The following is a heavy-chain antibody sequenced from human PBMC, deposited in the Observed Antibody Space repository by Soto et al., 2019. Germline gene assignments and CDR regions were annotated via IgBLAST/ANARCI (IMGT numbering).Heavy chain of an antibody. CDR2: IYYGGST. J-gene: IGHJ5*02. CDR1: GGSISSYY. CDR3: ARDEGSYYDSVSWFDP. D-gene: IGHD3-22*01. V-gene: IGHV4-59*01. Sequence: QVQLQESGPGLVKPSETLSLTCTVSGGSISSYYWSWIRQPPGKGLEWIGYIYYGGSTNYNPSLKSRVTISVDTSKNQFSLKLSSVTAADTAVYYCARDEGSYYDSVSWFDPWGQGTLVTVSS.